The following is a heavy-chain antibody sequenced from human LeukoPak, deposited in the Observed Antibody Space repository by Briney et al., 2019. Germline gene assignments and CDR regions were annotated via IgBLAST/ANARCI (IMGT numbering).Heavy chain of an antibody. Sequence: PSETLSLTCTVSGASIRSGDYYWSWIRQPPGKGLEWIGYIYDSGSTYYNPSLKSRVTISVDTSKNQFSLKLSSVTAADTAVYYCARVNKVAVPAHYGMDVWGQGTTVTVSS. D-gene: IGHD2-2*01. V-gene: IGHV4-30-4*01. CDR1: GASIRSGDYY. CDR3: ARVNKVAVPAHYGMDV. CDR2: IYDSGST. J-gene: IGHJ6*02.